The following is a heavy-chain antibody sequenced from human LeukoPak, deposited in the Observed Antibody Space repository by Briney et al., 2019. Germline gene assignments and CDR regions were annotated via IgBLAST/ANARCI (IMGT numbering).Heavy chain of an antibody. CDR3: ARGVGATTIDG. J-gene: IGHJ4*02. D-gene: IGHD1-26*01. Sequence: SENLSLNCAVCGGSVSSSNWWSWARQPPGKGLEWIGEIFHTRNTNYSPCLESRVPISVDKAKNQFTLQLNSVTAADTAVYYCARGVGATTIDGWGQGILVTVSS. CDR2: IFHTRNT. CDR1: GGSVSSSNW. V-gene: IGHV4-4*02.